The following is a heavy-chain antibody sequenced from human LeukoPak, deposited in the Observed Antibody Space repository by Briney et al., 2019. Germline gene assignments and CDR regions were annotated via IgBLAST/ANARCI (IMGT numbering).Heavy chain of an antibody. J-gene: IGHJ4*02. CDR3: ARERGVAARHRAFDY. Sequence: PSETLSLTCAVYGGSFSGYYWSWIRQPPGKGLEWIGEINHSGSTNYNPSLKSRVTISVDTSKNQFSLKLSSVTAADTAVYYCARERGVAARHRAFDYWGQGTLVTVSS. CDR1: GGSFSGYY. V-gene: IGHV4-34*01. CDR2: INHSGST. D-gene: IGHD6-6*01.